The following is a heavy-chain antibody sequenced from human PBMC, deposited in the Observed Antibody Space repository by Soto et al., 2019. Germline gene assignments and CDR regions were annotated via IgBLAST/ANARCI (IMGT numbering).Heavy chain of an antibody. J-gene: IGHJ5*02. V-gene: IGHV4-34*01. CDR3: ARHLGYCSSTRCYSWIGP. CDR1: GGSFSGYY. D-gene: IGHD2-2*01. Sequence: SETLSLTCAVYGGSFSGYYWSWIRQPPGKGLEWIGEINYSGSTNYNPSLKSRVTISVDTSKNQFSLRLNSVTAADTAVYYCARHLGYCSSTRCYSWIGPWGRGTLVTVSS. CDR2: INYSGST.